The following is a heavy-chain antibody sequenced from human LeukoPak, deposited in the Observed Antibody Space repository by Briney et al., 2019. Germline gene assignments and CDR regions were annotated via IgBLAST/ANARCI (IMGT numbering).Heavy chain of an antibody. Sequence: SVKVSCEASGGTFGSYAISWVRQAPGQGLEWMGGIIPIFGTANYAQKFQGRVTITADESTSTAYMELSSLRSEDTAVYYCAIPSARVSISDIVVVVAAKVPRYFDLWGRGTLVTVSS. CDR1: GGTFGSYA. V-gene: IGHV1-69*13. D-gene: IGHD2-15*01. CDR3: AIPSARVSISDIVVVVAAKVPRYFDL. CDR2: IIPIFGTA. J-gene: IGHJ2*01.